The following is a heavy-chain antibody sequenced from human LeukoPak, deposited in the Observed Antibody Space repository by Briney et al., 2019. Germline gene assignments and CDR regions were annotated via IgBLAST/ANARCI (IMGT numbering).Heavy chain of an antibody. V-gene: IGHV4-30-2*01. D-gene: IGHD3-22*01. Sequence: SQTLSLTCAVSGGSISSGGYSWSWIWQPPGKGLEWIGYIYHSGSTYYNPSLKSRVTISVDRSKNQFSLKLSSVTAADTAVYYCARGGEVGKNIVVNSFDYWGQGTLVTVSS. CDR3: ARGGEVGKNIVVNSFDY. CDR2: IYHSGST. J-gene: IGHJ4*02. CDR1: GGSISSGGYS.